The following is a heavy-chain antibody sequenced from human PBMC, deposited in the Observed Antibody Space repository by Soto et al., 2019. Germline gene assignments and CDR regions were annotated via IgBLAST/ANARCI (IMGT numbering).Heavy chain of an antibody. CDR2: IFYSGCT. J-gene: IGHJ5*02. Sequence: QLQLQESGPGLVKPSETLSLTCTVSGGSISSSSYYWGWIRQPPGKGLEWIGSIFYSGCTYYNPSLKSRVTLSVDTSKNQCSLKLSSVTAADTAVYYCARHSRYISWFDPWGQVTLVTVSS. V-gene: IGHV4-39*01. D-gene: IGHD1-20*01. CDR1: GGSISSSSYY. CDR3: ARHSRYISWFDP.